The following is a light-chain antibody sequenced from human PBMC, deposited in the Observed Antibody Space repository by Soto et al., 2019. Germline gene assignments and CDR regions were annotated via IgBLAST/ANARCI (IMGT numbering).Light chain of an antibody. CDR3: CSYAGSPYV. V-gene: IGLV2-23*02. CDR2: EVS. J-gene: IGLJ1*01. Sequence: QCDRNRAASVSGFPGGGSTIICTETSSDVGSYNLVSWYQQHPGKAPKLMTYEVSKRPSGVSNRFSGSKSGNTASLTISGLQAEDEADYYCCSYAGSPYVFGTGTKVTVL. CDR1: SSDVGSYNL.